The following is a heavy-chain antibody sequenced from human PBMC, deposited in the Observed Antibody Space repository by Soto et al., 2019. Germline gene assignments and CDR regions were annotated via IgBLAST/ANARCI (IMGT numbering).Heavy chain of an antibody. CDR2: ITSGSTYT. J-gene: IGHJ5*01. D-gene: IGHD3-10*01. V-gene: IGHV3-21*01. CDR1: GFSFSSNT. Sequence: GGSLRLSCAASGFSFSSNTMNWVRQAPGKGLEWVSSITSGSTYTYYADSVKGRFTISRDNAKSSLYLQMNSLRAEDTAVYYCATTLRGVVTTHVGAWGQGTLVTVSS. CDR3: ATTLRGVVTTHVGA.